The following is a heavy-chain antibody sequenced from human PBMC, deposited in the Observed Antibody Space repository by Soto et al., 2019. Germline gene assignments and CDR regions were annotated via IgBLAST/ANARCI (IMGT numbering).Heavy chain of an antibody. D-gene: IGHD1-26*01. CDR2: IKYSGTT. CDR1: AGSISSSRCH. Sequence: SETLSLTCTVSAGSISSSRCHGGWIRQQPGKGLEWIASIKYSGTTFYNPSLKSRVTLSVDTSKNQFALKLSSVTAAETAVYYCSRHGITGSYSDPFDICGQGRMVS. CDR3: SRHGITGSYSDPFDI. V-gene: IGHV4-39*01. J-gene: IGHJ3*02.